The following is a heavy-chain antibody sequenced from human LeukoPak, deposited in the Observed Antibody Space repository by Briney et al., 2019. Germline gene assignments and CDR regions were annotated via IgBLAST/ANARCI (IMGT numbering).Heavy chain of an antibody. V-gene: IGHV3-33*08. Sequence: GGSLRLSCAASGFTFSSYGIHWVRQAPGKGLEWVAVISFDGTIKYYADSVKGRFTISRDNAKNSLYLQMNSLRAEDTALYHCARVSVAAAGRMDYYYMDVWGKGTTVTVSS. CDR1: GFTFSSYG. D-gene: IGHD6-13*01. CDR2: ISFDGTIK. J-gene: IGHJ6*03. CDR3: ARVSVAAAGRMDYYYMDV.